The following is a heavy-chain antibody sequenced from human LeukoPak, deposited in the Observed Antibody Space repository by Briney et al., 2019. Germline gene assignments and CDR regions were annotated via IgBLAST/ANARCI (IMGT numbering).Heavy chain of an antibody. CDR2: ITGTGGST. J-gene: IGHJ5*02. Sequence: GGSLRLSCAASGFTFSSYAMSWVRQAPGKGLEWVSAITGTGGSTYYADSVKGRFTISRDNSKNALYLQMNSLRAEDTAVYYCATRGYCSGTSCYAPQPWGQGTLVTVSS. V-gene: IGHV3-23*01. CDR3: ATRGYCSGTSCYAPQP. CDR1: GFTFSSYA. D-gene: IGHD2-2*01.